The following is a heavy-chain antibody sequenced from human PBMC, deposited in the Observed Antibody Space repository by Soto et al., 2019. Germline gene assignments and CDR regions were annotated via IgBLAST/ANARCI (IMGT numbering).Heavy chain of an antibody. D-gene: IGHD2-15*01. V-gene: IGHV4-59*08. CDR2: IYYSGST. CDR1: GGSISSYY. CDR3: ARHQGYCSGGTCYDYYYYGMDV. Sequence: PSGTLSLTCTVSGGSISSYYWSWIRQPPGKGLXWIGYIYYSGSTNYNPSLKSRVTISVDTSKNQFSLKLSSVTAADTAVYYCARHQGYCSGGTCYDYYYYGMDVWGQGTTVTVSS. J-gene: IGHJ6*02.